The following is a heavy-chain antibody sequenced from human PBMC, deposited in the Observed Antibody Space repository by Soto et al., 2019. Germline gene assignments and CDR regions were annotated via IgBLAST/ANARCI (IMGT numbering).Heavy chain of an antibody. CDR1: GFTFSSYG. J-gene: IGHJ6*03. CDR2: ISSSSSYI. CDR3: EVVPAAMGSYYYMDV. D-gene: IGHD2-2*01. Sequence: GGSLRLSCAASGFTFSSYGMNWVRQAPGKGLEWVSSISSSSSYIYYADSVKGRFTISRDNAKNSLYLQMNSLRAEDTAVYYCEVVPAAMGSYYYMDVWGKGTTVTVSS. V-gene: IGHV3-21*01.